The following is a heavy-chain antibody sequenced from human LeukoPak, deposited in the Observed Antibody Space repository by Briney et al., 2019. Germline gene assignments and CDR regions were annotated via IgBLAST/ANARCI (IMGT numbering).Heavy chain of an antibody. D-gene: IGHD4-11*01. CDR3: AREGDTNYDY. Sequence: PSETLSLTCTVSGGSISSGSYYWSWIRQPAGKGLEWIGRIYTSGSTNYNPSLKSRVTISVDTSKNQVSLKLSFVTAADTAVYYCAREGDTNYDYWGQGTLVTVSS. J-gene: IGHJ4*02. CDR2: IYTSGST. V-gene: IGHV4-61*02. CDR1: GGSISSGSYY.